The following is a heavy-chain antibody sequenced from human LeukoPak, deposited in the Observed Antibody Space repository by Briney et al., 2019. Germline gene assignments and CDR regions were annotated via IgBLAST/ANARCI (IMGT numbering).Heavy chain of an antibody. CDR1: GFTLSSYA. CDR3: AKDYGDYDPEYFQH. J-gene: IGHJ1*01. CDR2: ISGSGGST. V-gene: IGHV3-23*01. D-gene: IGHD4-17*01. Sequence: GGSLRLSCAASGFTLSSYAMSWDRQAPGKGLEWVSAISGSGGSTYYADSVKGRFTISRDNSKNTLYLQMNSLRAEDTAVYYCAKDYGDYDPEYFQHWGQGTLLTVSS.